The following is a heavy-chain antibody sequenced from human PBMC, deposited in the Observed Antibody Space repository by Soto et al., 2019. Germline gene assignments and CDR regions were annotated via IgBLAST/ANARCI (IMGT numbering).Heavy chain of an antibody. D-gene: IGHD5-18*01. J-gene: IGHJ4*02. Sequence: SDTLSLTSAVSGDLISSGGYYWSWIRQPPGQGLEWISYIFYNRGAYYDPSLESRVTISLDMSKNQFSLRLSSVTAAYTAVYYCARLEGYNSFDFWGQGTLVTVSS. CDR3: ARLEGYNSFDF. CDR2: IFYNRGA. CDR1: GDLISSGGYY. V-gene: IGHV4-30-2*01.